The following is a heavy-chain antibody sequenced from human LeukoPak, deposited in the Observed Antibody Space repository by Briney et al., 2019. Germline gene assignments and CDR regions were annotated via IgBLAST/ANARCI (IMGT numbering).Heavy chain of an antibody. J-gene: IGHJ4*02. CDR2: TNSGGTST. Sequence: PGGSLRLSCATSGFPFSDFSMSWVRQAPGKGLEWISTTNSGGTSTYYAESVKGRFTISRDNSKNTPYLQTSSLRVEDTAVYYCAKQSYARSLGEGGPGTLVSVSS. V-gene: IGHV3-23*01. CDR1: GFPFSDFS. D-gene: IGHD2-8*01. CDR3: AKQSYARSLGE.